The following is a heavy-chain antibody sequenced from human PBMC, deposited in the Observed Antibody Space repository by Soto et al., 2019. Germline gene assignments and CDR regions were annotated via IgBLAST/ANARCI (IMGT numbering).Heavy chain of an antibody. J-gene: IGHJ4*02. V-gene: IGHV1-69*12. CDR3: ARGHGWESSSWFLHFDY. D-gene: IGHD6-13*01. CDR1: GGTFSSYA. CDR2: IIPIFGTA. Sequence: QVQLVQSGAEVKKPGSSVKVSCKASGGTFSSYAISWVRQAPGQGLEWMGGIIPIFGTANYAQKFQGRVTITAAESTSTAYMELSSLRSEDTAVYYCARGHGWESSSWFLHFDYWGQGTLVTVSS.